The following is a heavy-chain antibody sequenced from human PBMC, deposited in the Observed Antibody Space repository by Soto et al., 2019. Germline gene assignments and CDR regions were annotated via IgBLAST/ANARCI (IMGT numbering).Heavy chain of an antibody. Sequence: SETLSLTCAVYGGSFSGYYWSWIRQTPGEGLEWIGEINHSGSTNYNPSLKSRVTISVDTSKNQFSLKLSSVTAADTAVYYCARGQSGRWFDPWGQGTLVTVYS. V-gene: IGHV4-34*01. CDR1: GGSFSGYY. CDR2: INHSGST. J-gene: IGHJ5*02. D-gene: IGHD5-12*01. CDR3: ARGQSGRWFDP.